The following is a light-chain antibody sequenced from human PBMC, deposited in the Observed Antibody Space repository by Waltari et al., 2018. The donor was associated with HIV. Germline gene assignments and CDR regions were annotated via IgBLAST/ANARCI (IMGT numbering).Light chain of an antibody. J-gene: IGKJ1*01. CDR1: QSIRNY. V-gene: IGKV1-5*03. CDR3: LQYDNLWT. CDR2: EAS. Sequence: DIEVTQPPSTLTASVGDTVSLTCRASQSIRNYLAWYQQKPGRAPQLPISEASSLESGVPSRFSGSGSGTVFTLTISSLQPDDFATYYCLQYDNLWTFGQGTKVE.